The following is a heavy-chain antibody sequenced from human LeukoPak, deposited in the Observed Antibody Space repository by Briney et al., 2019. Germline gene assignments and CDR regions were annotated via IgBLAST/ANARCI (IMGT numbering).Heavy chain of an antibody. CDR3: ARKRPWGLSRYFDY. V-gene: IGHV4-38-2*02. J-gene: IGHJ4*02. CDR2: IYHSGST. CDR1: GYSISSGYY. D-gene: IGHD7-27*01. Sequence: SETLSLTCTVSGYSISSGYYWGWIRQPPGKGLESIGSIYHSGSTYYNPSLKSRVTISLDTSKNQFSLKLSSVTAADTAVYYCARKRPWGLSRYFDYWGQGTLVTVSS.